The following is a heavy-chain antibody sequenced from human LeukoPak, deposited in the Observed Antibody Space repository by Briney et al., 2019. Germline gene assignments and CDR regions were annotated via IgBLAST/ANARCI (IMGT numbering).Heavy chain of an antibody. J-gene: IGHJ4*02. D-gene: IGHD2-2*01. V-gene: IGHV3-7*03. CDR2: IKHDGGET. CDR3: AKGQVVVPAAPGGYFDY. Sequence: GGSLRLSCAASGFTFSDYYMSWIRQVPGKGLEWVANIKHDGGETYYADSVKGRFTISRDNSKNTLYLQMNSLRAEDTAVYYCAKGQVVVPAAPGGYFDYWGQGTLVTVSS. CDR1: GFTFSDYY.